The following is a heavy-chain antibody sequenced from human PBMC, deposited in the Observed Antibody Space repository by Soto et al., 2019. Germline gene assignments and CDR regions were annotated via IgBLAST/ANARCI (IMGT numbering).Heavy chain of an antibody. CDR3: XXXXXXXXXXXXXXXXXXXXV. J-gene: IGHJ6*02. CDR1: GFTVSSNY. V-gene: IGHV3-53*01. Sequence: EVQLVESGGGLIQPGGSLRLSCAASGFTVSSNYMSWVRQAPGKGLEWVSVIYSGGSTYYADSVKGRFTISRDNSKNTXXXXXXXXXXXXXXXXXXXXXXXXXXXXXXXXXXXXXXVWGQGTTVTVSS. CDR2: IYSGGST.